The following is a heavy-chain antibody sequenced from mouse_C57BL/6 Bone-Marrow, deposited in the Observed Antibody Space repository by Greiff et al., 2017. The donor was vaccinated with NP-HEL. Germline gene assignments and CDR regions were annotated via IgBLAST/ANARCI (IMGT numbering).Heavy chain of an antibody. D-gene: IGHD2-2*01. CDR2: IDPENGDT. V-gene: IGHV14-4*01. CDR3: TTGYPDWYFDV. CDR1: GFNIKDDY. J-gene: IGHJ1*03. Sequence: VHVKQSGAELVRPGASVKLSCTASGFNIKDDYMHWVKQRPEQGLEWIGWIDPENGDTEYASKFQGKATITADTSSNTAYLQLSSLTSEDTAVYYCTTGYPDWYFDVRGTGTTVTVSS.